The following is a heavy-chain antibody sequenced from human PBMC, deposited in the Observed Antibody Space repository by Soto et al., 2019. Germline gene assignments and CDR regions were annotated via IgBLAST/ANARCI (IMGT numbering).Heavy chain of an antibody. D-gene: IGHD3-10*01. V-gene: IGHV3-7*01. CDR1: GFTFGSYW. CDR3: ARDSGYGSWSSVNHYLDY. CDR2: IHMDGREK. J-gene: IGHJ4*01. Sequence: EVQLVESGGGLVQPGGSLRLSCAASGFTFGSYWMSWVRQAPGKGLEWLATIHMDGREKKYVDSVKGRFTMSRDNAKRSLYLQMASLRAEDTAVYHCARDSGYGSWSSVNHYLDYWGHGALVTVSS.